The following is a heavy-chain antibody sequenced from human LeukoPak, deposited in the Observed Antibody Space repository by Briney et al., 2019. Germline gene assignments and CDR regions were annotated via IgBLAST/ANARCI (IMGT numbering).Heavy chain of an antibody. V-gene: IGHV1-18*01. CDR3: ARGGPAPHRITLIVVASSTDAFDI. Sequence: ASVKVSCKASGYTFTSYGISWVRQAPGQGLEWMGWISAYNGDTNYAQKLQGRVTMTTDTSTSTAYMELGSLRSDDTAVYYCARGGPAPHRITLIVVASSTDAFDIWGQGTMVTVSS. D-gene: IGHD3-22*01. J-gene: IGHJ3*02. CDR1: GYTFTSYG. CDR2: ISAYNGDT.